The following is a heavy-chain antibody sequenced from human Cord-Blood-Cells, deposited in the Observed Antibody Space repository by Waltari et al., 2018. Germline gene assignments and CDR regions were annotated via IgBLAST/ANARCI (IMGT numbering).Heavy chain of an antibody. CDR1: GGSISRGGYS. D-gene: IGHD3-3*01. CDR3: ARGTNYDFWSGYWFDP. CDR2: IYHSGST. V-gene: IGHV4-30-2*01. J-gene: IGHJ5*02. Sequence: QLQLQESGSGLVKPSQTLSLTCAVSGGSISRGGYSWSWIRQPPGKGLEWIGYIYHSGSTYYNPSLKSRVTISVDRSKNQFSLKLSSVTAADTAVYYCARGTNYDFWSGYWFDPWGQGTLVTVSS.